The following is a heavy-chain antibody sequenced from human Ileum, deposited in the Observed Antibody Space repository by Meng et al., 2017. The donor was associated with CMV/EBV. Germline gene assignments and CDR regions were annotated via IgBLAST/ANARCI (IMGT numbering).Heavy chain of an antibody. CDR3: ARAISGHYYVP. Sequence: QLQLQEAGPGPVKPSQTLSLTCTVSGGSISSGDYYWSWIREPPGKGLEWIGYINYRGTTYYNPSLKSRLTISVDTSNNQFSLILSSVTAADTALYYCARAISGHYYVPWGQGTLVTVSS. V-gene: IGHV4-30-4*08. J-gene: IGHJ1*01. CDR1: GGSISSGDYY. D-gene: IGHD3-22*01. CDR2: INYRGTT.